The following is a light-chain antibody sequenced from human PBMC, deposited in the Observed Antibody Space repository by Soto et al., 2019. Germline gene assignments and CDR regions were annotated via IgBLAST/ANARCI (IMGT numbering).Light chain of an antibody. V-gene: IGLV2-14*01. CDR3: SSYTTSSTVV. Sequence: QSALTQPASVSGSPGQSIIISCTGSSSDIGTYNYISWYQQHPGKAPKVLIYEVSNRPSGVSNRFSGSKSGNTASLSISGLRAEDEAQYYCSSYTTSSTVVFGGGTRVTVL. CDR2: EVS. CDR1: SSDIGTYNY. J-gene: IGLJ3*02.